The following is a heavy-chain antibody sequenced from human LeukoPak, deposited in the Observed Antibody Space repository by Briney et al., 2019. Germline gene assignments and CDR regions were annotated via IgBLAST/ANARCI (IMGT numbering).Heavy chain of an antibody. CDR3: AKDLYLGYSSGWRRNLFDY. CDR1: GFTFSNAW. V-gene: IGHV3-23*01. J-gene: IGHJ4*02. Sequence: PGGSLRLSCAASGFTFSNAWMSWVRQAPGKGLEWVSAISGSGGSTYYADSVKGRFTISRDNSKNTLYLQMNSLRAEDTAVYYCAKDLYLGYSSGWRRNLFDYWGQGTLVTVSS. CDR2: ISGSGGST. D-gene: IGHD6-19*01.